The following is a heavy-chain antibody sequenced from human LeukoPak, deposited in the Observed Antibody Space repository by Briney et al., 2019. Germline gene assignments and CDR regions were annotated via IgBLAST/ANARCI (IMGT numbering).Heavy chain of an antibody. CDR1: GYTFTDYY. D-gene: IGHD3-3*01. V-gene: IGHV1-2*02. CDR3: ARTSKITIFGVVNYYYYYMDV. Sequence: GASVKVSCKASGYTFTDYYMHWVRQAPGQGLEWMGWINPNSGGTNYAQKFQGRVTMTRDTSISTAYMELSRLRSDDTAVYYCARTSKITIFGVVNYYYYYMDVWGKGTTVTVSS. CDR2: INPNSGGT. J-gene: IGHJ6*03.